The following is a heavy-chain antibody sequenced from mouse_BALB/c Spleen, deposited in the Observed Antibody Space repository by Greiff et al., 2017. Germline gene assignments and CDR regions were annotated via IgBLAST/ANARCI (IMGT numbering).Heavy chain of an antibody. D-gene: IGHD2-1*01. Sequence: EVKLMESGGGLVKPGGSLKLSCAASGFTFSDYYMYWVRQTPEKRLEWVATISDGGSYTYYPDSVKGRFTISRDNAKNNLYLQMSSLKSEDTAMYYCARGGNHVDYWGQGTTLTVSS. J-gene: IGHJ2*01. CDR1: GFTFSDYY. CDR2: ISDGGSYT. V-gene: IGHV5-4*02. CDR3: ARGGNHVDY.